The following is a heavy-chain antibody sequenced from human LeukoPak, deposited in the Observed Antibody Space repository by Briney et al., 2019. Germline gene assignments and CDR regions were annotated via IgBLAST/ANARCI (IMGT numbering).Heavy chain of an antibody. CDR1: GFTFSSYS. CDR2: ISSSSSYI. J-gene: IGHJ4*02. V-gene: IGHV3-21*01. Sequence: GGSLRLSCAASGFTFSSYSMNWVRQAPGKGLEWVSSISSSSSYIYCADSVKGRFTISRDNAKNSLYLQMNSLRAEDTAVYYCARAGSGTKGLDYWGQGTLVTVSS. D-gene: IGHD3-10*01. CDR3: ARAGSGTKGLDY.